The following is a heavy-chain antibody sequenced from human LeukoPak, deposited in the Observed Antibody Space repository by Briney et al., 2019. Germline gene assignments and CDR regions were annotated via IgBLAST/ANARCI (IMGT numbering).Heavy chain of an antibody. V-gene: IGHV4-59*01. D-gene: IGHD2-2*01. CDR3: ARGENHYCSSTSCYVSNWFDP. CDR1: GGSISSYY. J-gene: IGHJ5*02. Sequence: SETLSLTCTVSGGSISSYYWSWIRQPSGKGLEWIGYIYYSGSTNYNPSLKSRVTISVDTSKNQFSLKLSSVTAADTAVYYCARGENHYCSSTSCYVSNWFDPWGQGTLVTVSS. CDR2: IYYSGST.